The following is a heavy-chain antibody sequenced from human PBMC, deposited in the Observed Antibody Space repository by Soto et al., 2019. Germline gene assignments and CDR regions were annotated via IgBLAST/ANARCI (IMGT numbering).Heavy chain of an antibody. CDR3: AGDRDNWDLDFDY. J-gene: IGHJ4*02. V-gene: IGHV3-7*03. Sequence: VGSLRLSCAASGFTLNNYWMSWVRQAPGKGLEWVANMNQEGSEKNYVDSVRGRFTISRDNAKNSLYLQMNSLRVEDTAVYYCAGDRDNWDLDFDYWGQGTPVTVSS. D-gene: IGHD1-1*01. CDR1: GFTLNNYW. CDR2: MNQEGSEK.